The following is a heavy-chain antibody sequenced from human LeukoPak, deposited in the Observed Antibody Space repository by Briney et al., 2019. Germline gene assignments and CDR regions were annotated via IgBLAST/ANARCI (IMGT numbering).Heavy chain of an antibody. CDR1: GFTFSSYA. Sequence: GGFLRLSCAASGFTFSSYAMSWVRQAPGKGLEWVSSISGSGHSTYYADSVRGRFTISRDNSKNTLYLQMNSLRAEDTAVYYCAKDPNGDYVGAFDMWGPGTMVTVSS. V-gene: IGHV3-23*01. CDR3: AKDPNGDYVGAFDM. CDR2: ISGSGHST. J-gene: IGHJ3*02. D-gene: IGHD4-17*01.